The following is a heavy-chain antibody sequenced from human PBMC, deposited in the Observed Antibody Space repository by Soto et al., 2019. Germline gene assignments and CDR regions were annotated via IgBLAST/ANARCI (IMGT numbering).Heavy chain of an antibody. Sequence: ASGTVSCQASVYTLPNYDINRVGPATGQGLEWVGWVNPNSGNTGYAQKFQGRVTMTRNTSISTAYMELSSLRSEDTAVYYCARGIGADCSSTSCYLRGGYYYYMDVWGKGTTVTVSS. CDR1: VYTLPNYD. J-gene: IGHJ6*03. CDR2: VNPNSGNT. D-gene: IGHD2-2*01. V-gene: IGHV1-8*01. CDR3: ARGIGADCSSTSCYLRGGYYYYMDV.